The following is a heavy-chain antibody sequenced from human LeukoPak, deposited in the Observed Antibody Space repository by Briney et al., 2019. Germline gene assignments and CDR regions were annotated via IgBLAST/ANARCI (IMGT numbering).Heavy chain of an antibody. CDR1: GGSISSSSYY. CDR3: ARHLPYYYDSSGYSS. D-gene: IGHD3-22*01. J-gene: IGHJ5*02. V-gene: IGHV4-39*01. CDR2: IYYSGST. Sequence: SETLSLTCTVSGGSISSSSYYWGWIRQPPGKWLEWIGSIYYSGSTYYNPSLKSRVTISVDTSKNQFSLKLSSVTAADTAVYYCARHLPYYYDSSGYSSWGQGTLVTVSS.